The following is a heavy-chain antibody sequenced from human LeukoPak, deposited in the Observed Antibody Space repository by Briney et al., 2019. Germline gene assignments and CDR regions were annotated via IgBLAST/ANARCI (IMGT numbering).Heavy chain of an antibody. CDR1: GGSISSSSYY. J-gene: IGHJ4*02. V-gene: IGHV4-39*07. CDR3: ARIHRIVVVVAADLYYFDY. D-gene: IGHD2-15*01. CDR2: IYYSGST. Sequence: SETLSLTCTVSGGSISSSSYYWGWIRQPPGKGLEWIGSIYYSGSTYYNPSLKSRVTISVDKSKNQFSLKLSSVTAADTAVYYCARIHRIVVVVAADLYYFDYWGQGTLVTVSS.